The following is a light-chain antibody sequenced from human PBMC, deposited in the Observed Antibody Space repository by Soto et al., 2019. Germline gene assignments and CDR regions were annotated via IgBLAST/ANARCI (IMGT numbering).Light chain of an antibody. V-gene: IGKV3-20*01. Sequence: EIVLTQSPGTVSLSPGERATLSCRASQSVSSSSLAWFQQKPGQAPRLLIYDASSRATGIPDRFSGSGSGTDFTLTISRLEPEDFAVYYCQQYVSSPPYTFGQGTKLEIK. J-gene: IGKJ2*01. CDR3: QQYVSSPPYT. CDR1: QSVSSSS. CDR2: DAS.